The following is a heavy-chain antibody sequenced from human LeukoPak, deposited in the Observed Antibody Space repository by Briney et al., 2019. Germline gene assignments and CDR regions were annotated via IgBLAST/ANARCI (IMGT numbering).Heavy chain of an antibody. J-gene: IGHJ4*02. D-gene: IGHD3-10*01. CDR3: AKTDYYSGSGSYDS. V-gene: IGHV3-30*02. CDR2: IQYDGSNK. Sequence: GGSLRLSCAASGFTFNNYGMHWVRQAPGKGLEWVASIQYDGSNKYYPDSVKGRFTISRDNSKNTLYLQMNSLRPEDTAVYYCAKTDYYSGSGSYDSWGQGTLVTVSS. CDR1: GFTFNNYG.